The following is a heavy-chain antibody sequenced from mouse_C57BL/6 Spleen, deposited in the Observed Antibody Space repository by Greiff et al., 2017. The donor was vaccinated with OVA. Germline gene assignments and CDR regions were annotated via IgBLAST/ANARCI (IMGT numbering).Heavy chain of an antibody. J-gene: IGHJ4*01. Sequence: QVQLQQSGPELVKPGASVKISCKASGYAFSSSWMNWVKQRPGKGLEWIGRIYPGDGDTNYNGKFKGKATLTADKSSSTAYMQLSSLTSEDSAVYFCARWSLRAMDYWGQGTSVTVSS. CDR3: ARWSLRAMDY. CDR2: IYPGDGDT. V-gene: IGHV1-82*01. CDR1: GYAFSSSW.